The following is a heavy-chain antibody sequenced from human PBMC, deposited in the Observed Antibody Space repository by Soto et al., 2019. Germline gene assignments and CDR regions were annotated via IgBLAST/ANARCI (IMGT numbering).Heavy chain of an antibody. CDR1: GGTFSSYA. CDR3: ASGAHYDSSGYSPRLVY. J-gene: IGHJ4*02. D-gene: IGHD3-22*01. CDR2: IIPIFGTA. V-gene: IGHV1-69*01. Sequence: QVQLVQSGAEVKKPGSSVKVSCKASGGTFSSYAISWVRQAPGQGLEWTGGIIPIFGTANYAQKFQGRVTITADESTSTAYMELSSLRSEDTAVYYCASGAHYDSSGYSPRLVYWGQGTLVTVSS.